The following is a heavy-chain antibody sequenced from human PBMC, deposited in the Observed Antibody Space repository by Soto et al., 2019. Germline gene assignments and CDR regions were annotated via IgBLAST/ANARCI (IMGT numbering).Heavy chain of an antibody. V-gene: IGHV4-39*01. CDR3: ATSNWFDP. CDR2: IYYSGST. J-gene: IGHJ5*02. CDR1: GGTISRRGYY. Sequence: QLQLQESGPGLVKASETQSLTCTVAGGTISRRGYYWGWIRQPPGKGLEWIGTIYYSGSTYYNPSLKSRVTISVDTSKNQFSLKLSSVTAADTAVYYCATSNWFDPWGQGTLVTVSS.